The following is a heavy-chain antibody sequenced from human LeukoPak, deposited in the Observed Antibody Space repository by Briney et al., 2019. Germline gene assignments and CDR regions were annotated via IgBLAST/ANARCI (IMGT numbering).Heavy chain of an antibody. Sequence: GGSLRLSCAASGFNFANHAMSWVRQTPGKGLEWVSAISGGGDITYYADSVKGRFTISRDNSKNTLYLQMNSLRAEDTAVYYCAKGHSGYDLYYFDYWGQGTLVTVSS. J-gene: IGHJ4*02. CDR2: ISGGGDIT. D-gene: IGHD5-12*01. CDR1: GFNFANHA. V-gene: IGHV3-23*01. CDR3: AKGHSGYDLYYFDY.